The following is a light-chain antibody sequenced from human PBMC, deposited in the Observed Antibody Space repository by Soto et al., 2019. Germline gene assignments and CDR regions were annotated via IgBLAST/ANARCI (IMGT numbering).Light chain of an antibody. CDR2: ATS. CDR1: QGFGNN. CDR3: QKYNSAPWT. Sequence: DIQMTQSPSSLSASVGDRVTITCRASQGFGNNLAWYQQKPGKVPKVLIYATSTLQSGVPSRFSGSGSGTDFTLTISSLQPEDVATYYCQKYNSAPWTFGQGTKVELK. J-gene: IGKJ1*01. V-gene: IGKV1-27*01.